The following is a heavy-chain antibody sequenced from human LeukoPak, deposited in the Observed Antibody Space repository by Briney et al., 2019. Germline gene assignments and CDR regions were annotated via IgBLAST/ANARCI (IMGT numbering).Heavy chain of an antibody. Sequence: GGSLRLSCAASGFTFSSYSMNWVRQAPGKGLEWVSSISSSSYIYYADSVKGRFTISRDNAKNSLYLQMNSLRAEDTAVYYCAREGYNSGWRIDYWGLGTLVTVSS. CDR1: GFTFSSYS. CDR2: ISSSSYI. CDR3: AREGYNSGWRIDY. J-gene: IGHJ4*02. V-gene: IGHV3-21*01. D-gene: IGHD6-19*01.